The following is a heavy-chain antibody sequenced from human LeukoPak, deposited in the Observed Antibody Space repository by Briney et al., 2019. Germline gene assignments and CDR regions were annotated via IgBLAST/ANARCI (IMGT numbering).Heavy chain of an antibody. J-gene: IGHJ6*03. CDR2: TYYRSKWYI. D-gene: IGHD6-19*01. Sequence: SQTLSLTCAIAGDSVSSKNAAWNWIRKSPSRGLEWLGRTYYRSKWYIEYAPSVKSRITITSDTSKNQFSLQLNSVTPEDTAAYYCARLRPHRTVAGVGYSYYYMDVWGKGTTVTVSS. V-gene: IGHV6-1*01. CDR1: GDSVSSKNAA. CDR3: ARLRPHRTVAGVGYSYYYMDV.